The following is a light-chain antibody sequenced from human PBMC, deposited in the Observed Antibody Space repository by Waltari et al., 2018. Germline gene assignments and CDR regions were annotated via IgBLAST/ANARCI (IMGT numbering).Light chain of an antibody. Sequence: IQMPQSPFSLSASVGDSLPIPCRASQDISNSVAWFQQKPGRAPKLLLYSVSTLDSGVPSRFSGSGSGTHFTLTITSLQPEDFATYYCQQYYSIPLTFGPGTNVDIE. CDR2: SVS. V-gene: IGKV1-NL1*01. J-gene: IGKJ3*01. CDR3: QQYYSIPLT. CDR1: QDISNS.